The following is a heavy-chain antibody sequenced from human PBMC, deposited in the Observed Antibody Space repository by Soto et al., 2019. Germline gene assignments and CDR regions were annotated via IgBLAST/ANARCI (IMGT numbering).Heavy chain of an antibody. CDR1: GGSFSGYY. J-gene: IGHJ4*02. CDR2: INHSGST. CDR3: ARVGVLMVYAMELYVFDY. Sequence: SETLSLTCAVYGGSFSGYYWSWIRQPPGKGLEWIGEINHSGSTNYNPSLKSRVTISVDTSKNQFSLKLSSVTAADTAVYYCARVGVLMVYAMELYVFDYWGQGTLVTVSS. D-gene: IGHD2-8*01. V-gene: IGHV4-34*01.